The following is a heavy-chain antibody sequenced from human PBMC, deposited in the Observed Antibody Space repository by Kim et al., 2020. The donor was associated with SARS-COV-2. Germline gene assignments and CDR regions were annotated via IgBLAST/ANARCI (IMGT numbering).Heavy chain of an antibody. D-gene: IGHD3-22*01. Sequence: GGSLRLSCAASGFTFSSYSMNWVRQAPGKGLEWVSYISSSSSTIYYADSVKGRFTISRDNAKNSLYLQMNSLRDEDTAVYYCARDNDVVVKYYYYYGMDVWGQGTTVTVSS. CDR1: GFTFSSYS. V-gene: IGHV3-48*02. CDR3: ARDNDVVVKYYYYYGMDV. CDR2: ISSSSSTI. J-gene: IGHJ6*02.